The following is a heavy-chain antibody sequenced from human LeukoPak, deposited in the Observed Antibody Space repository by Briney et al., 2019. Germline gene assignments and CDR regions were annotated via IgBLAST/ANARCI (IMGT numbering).Heavy chain of an antibody. V-gene: IGHV4-4*07. CDR1: GGSISSYF. CDR3: ARGRFFDY. CDR2: IYTSGST. Sequence: SETLSLTCTVSGGSISSYFWNWIRQPAGKGLEWIGLIYTSGSTNYNPSLKSRVTMSVDTSRNQFSLRLNSVTAADTAVYYCARGRFFDYWGQGTLVTVSS. J-gene: IGHJ4*02.